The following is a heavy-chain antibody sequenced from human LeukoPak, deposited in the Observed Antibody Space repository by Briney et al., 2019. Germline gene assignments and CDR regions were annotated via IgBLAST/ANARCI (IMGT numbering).Heavy chain of an antibody. CDR1: GFTFSDYY. J-gene: IGHJ3*02. CDR3: ARVNYDSSGYYLLAFDI. CDR2: ISSSGSTI. Sequence: GGSLRLSCAASGFTFSDYYMSWIRQAPGKGLEWVSYISSSGSTIYYAGSVKGRFTISRDNAKNSLYLQMNSLRAEDTAVYYCARVNYDSSGYYLLAFDIWGQGTMVTVSS. V-gene: IGHV3-11*01. D-gene: IGHD3-22*01.